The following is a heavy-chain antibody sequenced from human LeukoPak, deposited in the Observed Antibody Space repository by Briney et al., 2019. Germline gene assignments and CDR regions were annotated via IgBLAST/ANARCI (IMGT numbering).Heavy chain of an antibody. CDR2: ISGSGGSP. J-gene: IGHJ3*02. CDR3: AKDETVLLWFGELLDYAFDI. V-gene: IGHV3-23*01. D-gene: IGHD3-10*01. CDR1: GFTFSSYA. Sequence: GSLRLSCAASGFTFSSYAMSWVRQAPGKGLEWVSAISGSGGSPYYADSVKGRFTISRDNSKNTLYLQMNSLRAEDTAVYYCAKDETVLLWFGELLDYAFDIWGQGTMVTVSS.